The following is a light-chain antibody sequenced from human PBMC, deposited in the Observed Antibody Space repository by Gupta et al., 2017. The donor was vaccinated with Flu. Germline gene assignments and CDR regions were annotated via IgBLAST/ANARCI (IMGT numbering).Light chain of an antibody. CDR2: LEGSGTY. J-gene: IGLJ3*02. Sequence: QPVLTQSSSASASLGSSVKLTCTLTSGRSNYIIAWHQQQPGKAPRYLMMLEGSGTYQKGGGVPDPLSGFRSGGYPLLPLFHLQSEDEADYYCETWDSKTQVFGGGTKLTVL. CDR3: ETWDSKTQV. V-gene: IGLV4-60*03. CDR1: SGRSNYI.